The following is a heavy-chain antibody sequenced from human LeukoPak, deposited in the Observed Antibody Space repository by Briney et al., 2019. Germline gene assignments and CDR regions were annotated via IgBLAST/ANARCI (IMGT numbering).Heavy chain of an antibody. CDR2: MSGSSSYI. CDR3: ARAGDYDSSGYYWYYFEY. Sequence: GGSLRLSCAASGFTFSSYTMNWVRQAPGKGLEWVSSMSGSSSYIYYADSVKGRFTISRDNAKNSLYLQMNSLRAEDTAVYYCARAGDYDSSGYYWYYFEYWGQGTLVTVSS. D-gene: IGHD3-22*01. V-gene: IGHV3-21*01. J-gene: IGHJ4*02. CDR1: GFTFSSYT.